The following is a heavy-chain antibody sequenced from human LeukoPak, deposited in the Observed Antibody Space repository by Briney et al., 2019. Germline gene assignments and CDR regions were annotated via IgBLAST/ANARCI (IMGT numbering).Heavy chain of an antibody. J-gene: IGHJ5*02. Sequence: GASAKVSCKASGYTFTSYDINWVRQATGQGLEWMGWMNPNSGNTGYAQKFQGRVTMTRNTSISTAYMELSSLRSEDTAVYYCARDASWNYYDSSGYYYVWFDPWGQGTLVTVSS. CDR2: MNPNSGNT. D-gene: IGHD3-22*01. V-gene: IGHV1-8*01. CDR3: ARDASWNYYDSSGYYYVWFDP. CDR1: GYTFTSYD.